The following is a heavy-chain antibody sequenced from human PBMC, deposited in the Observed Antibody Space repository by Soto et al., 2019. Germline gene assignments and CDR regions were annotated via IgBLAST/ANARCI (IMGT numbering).Heavy chain of an antibody. CDR1: GFSLNYYV. CDR3: AKSNRGAYDTPDF. D-gene: IGHD3-22*01. Sequence: QPGGSLRLSCAASGFSLNYYVMHWVRQPPGKGLEWVADISYDGRNKYYTDSVRGRFTIPRDISRGTLYLQMNSLRPEDTAVYYCAKSNRGAYDTPDFWGQGTPVTVSS. V-gene: IGHV3-30*18. CDR2: ISYDGRNK. J-gene: IGHJ4*02.